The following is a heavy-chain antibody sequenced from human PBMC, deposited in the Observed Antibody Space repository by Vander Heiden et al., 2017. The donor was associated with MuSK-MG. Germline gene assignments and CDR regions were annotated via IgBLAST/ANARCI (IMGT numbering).Heavy chain of an antibody. V-gene: IGHV1-69*02. CDR2: IIPILGIA. CDR1: GGTFSSYT. J-gene: IGHJ5*02. D-gene: IGHD4-17*01. Sequence: QVQLVQSGAEVKKPGSSVKVSCKASGGTFSSYTISWVRQAPGQGLEWMGRIIPILGIANYAQKFQGRVTITADKSTSTAYMELSSLRSEDTAVYYCARGGDYQENWFDPWGQGTLVTVSS. CDR3: ARGGDYQENWFDP.